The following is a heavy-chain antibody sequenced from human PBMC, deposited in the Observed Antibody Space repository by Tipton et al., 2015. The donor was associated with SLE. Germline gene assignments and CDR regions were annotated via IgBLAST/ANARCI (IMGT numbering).Heavy chain of an antibody. J-gene: IGHJ4*02. V-gene: IGHV3-11*04. D-gene: IGHD6-25*01. CDR1: GFTFSDYY. CDR2: ISERGGII. Sequence: SLRLSCEASGFTFSDYYMNWFRQAPGKGLEWISYISERGGIIYDADSVKGRFTVSRDNAKNSLYLQMNNLRAEDTAVYYCARAVPRSDFLFDYWGQGTLVTVSS. CDR3: ARAVPRSDFLFDY.